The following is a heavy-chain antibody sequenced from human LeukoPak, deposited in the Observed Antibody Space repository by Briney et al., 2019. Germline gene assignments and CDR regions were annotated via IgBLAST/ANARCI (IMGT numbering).Heavy chain of an antibody. Sequence: GGSLRLSCGASGFSFRSYWMHWVRQAPGKGLVWVSRINNDGSTTADADSVKGRFTITRDNAKNTLYLQVNSLRAEDTAVYYCARGDAYALNYWGQGTLVTVSS. CDR3: ARGDAYALNY. CDR2: INNDGSTT. CDR1: GFSFRSYW. J-gene: IGHJ4*02. D-gene: IGHD2-2*01. V-gene: IGHV3-74*01.